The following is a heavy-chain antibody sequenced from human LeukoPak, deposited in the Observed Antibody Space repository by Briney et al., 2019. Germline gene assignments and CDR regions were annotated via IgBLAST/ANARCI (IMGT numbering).Heavy chain of an antibody. CDR1: GFTFSSYW. D-gene: IGHD5-24*01. V-gene: IGHV3-53*01. CDR2: IYSGGST. CDR3: ARDGPPRDDYYYYGMDV. Sequence: GGSLRLSCAASGFTFSSYWMSWVRQAPGKGLEWVSVIYSGGSTHYADSVKGRFTISRDNSKNTLYLQMNSLRAEDTAVYYCARDGPPRDDYYYYGMDVWGQGTTVTVSS. J-gene: IGHJ6*02.